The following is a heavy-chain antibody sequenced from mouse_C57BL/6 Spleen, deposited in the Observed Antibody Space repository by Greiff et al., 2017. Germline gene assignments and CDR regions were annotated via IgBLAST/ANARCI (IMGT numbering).Heavy chain of an antibody. CDR1: GFTFSDYG. D-gene: IGHD2-2*01. CDR3: AKIYYCYPYYAMDY. Sequence: DVKLVESGGGLVKPGGSLKLSCAASGFTFSDYGMHWVRQAPEKGLEWVAYISSGSSTIYYADTVKGRFTISRDNAKNTLFLQMTSLRSEDTAMYYCAKIYYCYPYYAMDYWGQGTSVTGSS. V-gene: IGHV5-17*01. CDR2: ISSGSSTI. J-gene: IGHJ4*01.